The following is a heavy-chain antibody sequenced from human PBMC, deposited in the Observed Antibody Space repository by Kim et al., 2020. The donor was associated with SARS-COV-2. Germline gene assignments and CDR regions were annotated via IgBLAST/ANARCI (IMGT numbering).Heavy chain of an antibody. V-gene: IGHV4-39*01. CDR1: GGSISSSSYY. Sequence: SETLSLTCTVSGGSISSSSYYWGWIRQPPGKGLEWIGSIYYSVSTYYNPSLKSRVTISVDTSKNQFSLKLSSVTAADTAVYYCARQWDSSSWGNYYYYGMDVWGQGTTVTVSS. CDR3: ARQWDSSSWGNYYYYGMDV. D-gene: IGHD6-13*01. J-gene: IGHJ6*02. CDR2: IYYSVST.